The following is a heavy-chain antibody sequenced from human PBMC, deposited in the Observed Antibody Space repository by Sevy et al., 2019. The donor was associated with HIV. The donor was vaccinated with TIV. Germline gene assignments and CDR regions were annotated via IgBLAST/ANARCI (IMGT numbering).Heavy chain of an antibody. J-gene: IGHJ4*02. CDR3: ASVRLGELSFHSY. CDR2: ISTSGSTI. V-gene: IGHV3-11*01. Sequence: GGSLRLSCAASGFTFSDYYMSWIRQAPGKGLEWVSYISTSGSTIYYADSVKGRFTISRDNAKNSLYLQMNSLRAEDTAVYYCASVRLGELSFHSYWGQGTLVTVSS. CDR1: GFTFSDYY. D-gene: IGHD3-16*02.